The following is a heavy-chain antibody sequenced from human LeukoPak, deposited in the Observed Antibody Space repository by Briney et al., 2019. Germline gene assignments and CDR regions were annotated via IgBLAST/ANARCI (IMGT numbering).Heavy chain of an antibody. Sequence: GASVKVSCKASGGTFSSYAISWVRQAPGQGLEWMGRIIPILGIANYAQKLQGRVTMTTDTSTSTAYMELRSLRSDDTAVYYCARDPLFGVPLPMSFNWFDPWGQGTLATVSS. D-gene: IGHD3-3*01. CDR1: GGTFSSYA. J-gene: IGHJ5*02. CDR3: ARDPLFGVPLPMSFNWFDP. CDR2: IIPILGIA. V-gene: IGHV1-69*04.